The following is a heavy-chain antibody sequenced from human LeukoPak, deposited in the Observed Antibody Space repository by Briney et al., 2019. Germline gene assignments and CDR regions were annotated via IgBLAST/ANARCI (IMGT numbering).Heavy chain of an antibody. CDR3: ARFPDCYYSTCYSRSDY. CDR2: IYTSGST. D-gene: IGHD2-21*01. V-gene: IGHV4-61*02. Sequence: SETLSLTCTVSSGSINSGSYYWSWIRQPAGKGLEWIGRIYTSGSTNYCPSLKSRVTISVDTSKNQFSLKLSSVTAADTAVYYCARFPDCYYSTCYSRSDYWGQGTLVTVSS. CDR1: SGSINSGSYY. J-gene: IGHJ4*02.